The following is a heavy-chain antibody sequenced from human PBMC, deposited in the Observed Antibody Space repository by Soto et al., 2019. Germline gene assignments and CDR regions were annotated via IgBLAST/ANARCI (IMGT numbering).Heavy chain of an antibody. V-gene: IGHV4-39*01. CDR2: IYYSGST. CDR3: ARPLLDTMVRGVIITNWFDP. D-gene: IGHD3-10*01. CDR1: GGSISSSSYY. J-gene: IGHJ5*02. Sequence: SETLSLTCTVSGGSISSSSYYWGWIRQPPGKGLEWIGSIYYSGSTYYNPSLKSRVTISVDTSKNQFSLKLSSVTAADTAVYYCARPLLDTMVRGVIITNWFDPWGQGTLVTVSS.